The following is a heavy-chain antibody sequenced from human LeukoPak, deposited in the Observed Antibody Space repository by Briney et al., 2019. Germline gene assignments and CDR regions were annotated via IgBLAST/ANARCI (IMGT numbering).Heavy chain of an antibody. D-gene: IGHD6-13*01. CDR1: GFTFSSYE. V-gene: IGHV3-48*03. CDR2: ISSSGSII. J-gene: IGHJ4*02. CDR3: ARVISESIAAAGKGLYYFDY. Sequence: GGSLRLSCAASGFTFSSYEMNWVRQAPGKGLEWVSYISSSGSIIYYADSVKGRFTISRDNAKNSLYLQMNSLRAEDTAVYYCARVISESIAAAGKGLYYFDYWGQGTLVTVSS.